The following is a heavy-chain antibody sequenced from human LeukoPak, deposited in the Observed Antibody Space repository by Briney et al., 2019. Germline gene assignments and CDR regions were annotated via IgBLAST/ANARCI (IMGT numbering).Heavy chain of an antibody. J-gene: IGHJ5*02. Sequence: QSGGSLRLSCAASGFRFSSYWMTWVRQAPGKGLEWVANLNQDGSDKKYVDSVKGRFTISRDNAKNSLYLQMNSLRVEDTALYYCARDAYDYASESWGQGTRVTVSS. CDR2: LNQDGSDK. CDR3: ARDAYDYASES. V-gene: IGHV3-7*01. D-gene: IGHD2-2*01. CDR1: GFRFSSYW.